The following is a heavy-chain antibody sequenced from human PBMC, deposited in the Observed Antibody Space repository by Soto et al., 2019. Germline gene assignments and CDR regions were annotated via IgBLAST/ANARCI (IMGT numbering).Heavy chain of an antibody. CDR2: IYYSGST. D-gene: IGHD6-6*01. CDR3: ASEPKIEKYSSSSPYYYYGMDV. V-gene: IGHV4-30-4*01. Sequence: SETLSLTCTVSGGSISSGDYYWSWIRQPPGKGLEWIGYIYYSGSTYYNPSLKSRVTISVDTSKNQFSLKLSSVTAADTAVYYCASEPKIEKYSSSSPYYYYGMDVWGQGTTVTVSS. J-gene: IGHJ6*02. CDR1: GGSISSGDYY.